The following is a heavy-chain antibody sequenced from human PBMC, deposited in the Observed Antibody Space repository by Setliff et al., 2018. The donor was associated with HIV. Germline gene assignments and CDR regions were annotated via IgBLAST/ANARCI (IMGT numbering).Heavy chain of an antibody. Sequence: SETLSLTCTVSGDSLSSSSYYWGWIRQPPGKGLEWIGSIFYSGTTYYNPSLESRVTISVDTSKNQFSLKLSSTTATDTAVYYCARHGLRFLACFDYWGQGALVTVSS. V-gene: IGHV4-39*01. CDR3: ARHGLRFLACFDY. J-gene: IGHJ4*02. CDR1: GDSLSSSSYY. D-gene: IGHD3-3*01. CDR2: IFYSGTT.